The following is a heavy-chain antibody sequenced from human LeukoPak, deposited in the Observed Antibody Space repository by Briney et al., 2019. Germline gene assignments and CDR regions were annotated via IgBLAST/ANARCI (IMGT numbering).Heavy chain of an antibody. J-gene: IGHJ5*02. CDR3: AGEIAVAVPYDWFDP. Sequence: PSETLSLTCTVSGGSISSSSYYWGWIRQPPGKGLEWIGSIYYSGSTYYNPSLKSRVTISVDTSKNQFSLKLSSVTAADTAVYYCAGEIAVAVPYDWFDPWGQGTLVTVSS. V-gene: IGHV4-39*07. CDR2: IYYSGST. D-gene: IGHD6-19*01. CDR1: GGSISSSSYY.